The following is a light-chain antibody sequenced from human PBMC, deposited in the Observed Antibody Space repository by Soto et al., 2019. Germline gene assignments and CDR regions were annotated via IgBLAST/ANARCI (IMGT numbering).Light chain of an antibody. J-gene: IGKJ1*01. CDR2: GAS. CDR1: QSVSSSY. CDR3: QQYNSYPWT. Sequence: EIVLTQPPGTLSLSPGERATLSCRASQSVSSSYLAWYQQKPGQAPRLLIYGASSRATGIPDRFSGSGSGTDFTLTISRLEPDDFATYYCQQYNSYPWTFGQGTKVDIK. V-gene: IGKV3-20*01.